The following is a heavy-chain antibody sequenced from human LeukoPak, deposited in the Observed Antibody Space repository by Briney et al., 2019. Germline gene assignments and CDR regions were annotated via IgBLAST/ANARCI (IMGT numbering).Heavy chain of an antibody. D-gene: IGHD2-15*01. CDR3: AREYCSGGSCYFDY. Sequence: PSETLSLTCTVSGGSISSSSYYWGWIRQPPGKGLEWIGSIYYSGSTYYNPSFKSRVTISVDTSKNQFSLKLSSVTAADTAVYYCAREYCSGGSCYFDYWGQGTLVTVSS. V-gene: IGHV4-39*07. CDR2: IYYSGST. CDR1: GGSISSSSYY. J-gene: IGHJ4*02.